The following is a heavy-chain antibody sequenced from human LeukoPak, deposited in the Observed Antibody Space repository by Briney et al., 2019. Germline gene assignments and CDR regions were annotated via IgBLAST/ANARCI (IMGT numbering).Heavy chain of an antibody. J-gene: IGHJ5*02. Sequence: GGSLRLSCAASGFTFGSHCMNWVRQAPGKGPVWVSRINGDGSTTVYADSVQGRFSISRDNAKSTLYLHMNSLRAEDTAVYYCAREGGGYCSGINCWKWFDPWGQGTLVTVSS. CDR2: INGDGSTT. CDR3: AREGGGYCSGINCWKWFDP. D-gene: IGHD2-15*01. CDR1: GFTFGSHC. V-gene: IGHV3-74*01.